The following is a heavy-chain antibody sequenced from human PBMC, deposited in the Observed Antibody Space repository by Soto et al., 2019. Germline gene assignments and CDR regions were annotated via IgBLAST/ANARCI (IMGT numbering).Heavy chain of an antibody. CDR1: GGSFSGYY. CDR3: ARGMAAHDAFDI. CDR2: INHSGST. J-gene: IGHJ3*02. V-gene: IGHV4-34*01. D-gene: IGHD6-6*01. Sequence: SQTLCLTCAVYGGSFSGYYWSWIRQPPGKGLEWIGEINHSGSTNYNPSLKSRVTISVDTSKNQFSLQLSSVTAADTAVYYGARGMAAHDAFDIWGQGKMVTVSS.